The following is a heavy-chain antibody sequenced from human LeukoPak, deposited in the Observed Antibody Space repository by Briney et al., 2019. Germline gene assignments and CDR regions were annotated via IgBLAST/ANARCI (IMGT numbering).Heavy chain of an antibody. CDR2: VYHSGST. J-gene: IGHJ4*02. D-gene: IGHD3-22*01. V-gene: IGHV4-38-2*01. Sequence: PSETLSLTCAVSAFSINSGYYWGWIRQPPGKGLEWIGTVYHSGSTYYNPSLKSRVTMSVDTSKNQFSLKVYSVTAADTAVYYCARLGSGYSYFDYWGQRTLVTVSS. CDR3: ARLGSGYSYFDY. CDR1: AFSINSGYY.